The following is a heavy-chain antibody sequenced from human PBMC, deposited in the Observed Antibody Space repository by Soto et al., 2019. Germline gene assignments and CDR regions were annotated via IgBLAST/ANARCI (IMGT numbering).Heavy chain of an antibody. CDR1: GYTFTSYG. Sequence: QVQLVQSGAEVKKPGASVKVSCKASGYTFTSYGISWVRQAPGQGLEWMGWISAYNGNTNYAQKRQGRVTMTTDTSASTAYMELRSLRSDDTAVYYCARDFKDIVVVVAYFDAFDIWGQGTMVTVSS. CDR2: ISAYNGNT. D-gene: IGHD2-15*01. CDR3: ARDFKDIVVVVAYFDAFDI. V-gene: IGHV1-18*01. J-gene: IGHJ3*02.